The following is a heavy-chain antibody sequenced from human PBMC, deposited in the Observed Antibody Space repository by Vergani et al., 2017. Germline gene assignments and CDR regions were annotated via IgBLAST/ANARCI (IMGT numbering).Heavy chain of an antibody. J-gene: IGHJ4*02. CDR1: GFTFSSYW. Sequence: EVQLVESGGGLVQPGGSLRLSCAASGFTFSSYWMSWVRQAPGKGLEWVANIKQDGSEKYYVDSVKGRFTISRDNAKNSLYLQMNSLRAEDTAVYYCARAHYDCWSGYYGYYFDYWGQGTLVTVSS. V-gene: IGHV3-7*01. CDR2: IKQDGSEK. D-gene: IGHD3-3*01. CDR3: ARAHYDCWSGYYGYYFDY.